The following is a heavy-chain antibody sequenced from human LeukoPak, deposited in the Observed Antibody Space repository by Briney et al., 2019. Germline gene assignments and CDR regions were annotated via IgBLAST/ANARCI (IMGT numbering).Heavy chain of an antibody. D-gene: IGHD6-13*01. CDR3: ARSAGSSSWYEGYYFDY. V-gene: IGHV3-7*01. CDR2: IKQDGSEK. CDR1: GFTFSRYW. Sequence: GGSLRLSCAASGFTFSRYWMSWVRQAPGKGLEWVANIKQDGSEKCYVDSVKGRFTISRDNAKNSLYLQMNSLRAEDTAVYYCARSAGSSSWYEGYYFDYWGQGTLVTVSS. J-gene: IGHJ4*02.